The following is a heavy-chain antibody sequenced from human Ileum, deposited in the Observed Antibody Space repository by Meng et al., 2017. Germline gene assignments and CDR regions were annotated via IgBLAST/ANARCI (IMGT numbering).Heavy chain of an antibody. V-gene: IGHV4-4*02. J-gene: IGHJ4*02. Sequence: HLRWWGPGLVQPSGTPSLTGAGSGDSISSSGWWSWVRQPPGKGLEWIGQIYQSGSTNYNPSLKSRVTISIDRSENQLSLKLSSVTAADTAVYYCARHIVGPTPGMEYWGQGTLVTVSS. CDR2: IYQSGST. CDR3: ARHIVGPTPGMEY. D-gene: IGHD1-26*01. CDR1: GDSISSSGW.